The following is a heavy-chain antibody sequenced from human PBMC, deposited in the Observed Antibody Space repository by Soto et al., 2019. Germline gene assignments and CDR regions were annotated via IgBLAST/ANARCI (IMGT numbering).Heavy chain of an antibody. CDR1: GGSISSGGYF. J-gene: IGHJ3*02. V-gene: IGHV4-31*03. Sequence: QVQLQESGPGLVQPSQTLSLTCTVSGGSISSGGYFWSWIRQHPGKGLEWIGSIYYSGSTYCNPSLKSRITISVDTSKNQFSLKLSSVXXXXXXXXXXXXXXXIWGQGTMVTVSS. CDR3: XXXXXXI. CDR2: IYYSGST.